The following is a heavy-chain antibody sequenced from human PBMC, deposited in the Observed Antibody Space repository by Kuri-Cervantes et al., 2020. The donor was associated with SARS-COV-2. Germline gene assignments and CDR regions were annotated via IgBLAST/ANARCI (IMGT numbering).Heavy chain of an antibody. Sequence: GESLKISCAASGFTFSSYWMSWVRQAPGKGLEWVANIKQDGSEKYYVDSVKGRFTISRDNAKNSLYLQMNSLRAEDTAVYYCARDGPAVTSPRSDYWGQGTLVTVSS. J-gene: IGHJ4*02. CDR2: IKQDGSEK. CDR1: GFTFSSYW. CDR3: ARDGPAVTSPRSDY. D-gene: IGHD4-17*01. V-gene: IGHV3-7*05.